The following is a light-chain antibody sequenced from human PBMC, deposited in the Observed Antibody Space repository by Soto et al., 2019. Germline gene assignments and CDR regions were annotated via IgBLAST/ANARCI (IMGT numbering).Light chain of an antibody. CDR3: XXXXXXXRX. CDR2: AVS. Sequence: DIQMTQSPSSLSASVGDRVTISCRASQSVSRYLNWYQQKAGKAPNLLIYAVSTLESGVPSRFSGTGSGTDFTLTISSLQPEXXXXXXXXXXXXXXRXFGQGTKVEIK. V-gene: IGKV1-39*01. J-gene: IGKJ1*01. CDR1: QSVSRY.